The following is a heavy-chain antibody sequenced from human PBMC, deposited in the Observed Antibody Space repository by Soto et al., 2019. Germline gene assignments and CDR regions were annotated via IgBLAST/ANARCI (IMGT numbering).Heavy chain of an antibody. CDR2: IIPMFGTT. J-gene: IGHJ4*02. CDR3: ARQFTDGDYQY. V-gene: IGHV1-69*01. CDR1: GGTFTTYP. D-gene: IGHD4-17*01. Sequence: QVQLVQSGAEVKKPGSSVKVSCKASGGTFTTYPINWVRQAPGQGLEWMGGIIPMFGTTNYAQKFQGRVTITADESTSTAYMELSSLRSEDTAMYYCARQFTDGDYQYWGQGTVVTVSS.